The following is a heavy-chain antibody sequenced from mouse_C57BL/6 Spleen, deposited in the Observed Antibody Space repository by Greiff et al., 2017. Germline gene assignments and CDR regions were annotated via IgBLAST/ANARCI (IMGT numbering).Heavy chain of an antibody. CDR1: GYTFTSYW. CDR2: IDPSDSYT. J-gene: IGHJ4*01. D-gene: IGHD2-5*01. V-gene: IGHV1-50*01. Sequence: QVQLKQPGAELVKPGASVKLSCKASGYTFTSYWMQWVKQRPGQGLEWIGEIDPSDSYTNYNQKFKGKATLTVDTSSSTAYMQLSSLTSEDSAVYYCAKYSNSAMDYWGQGTSVTVSS. CDR3: AKYSNSAMDY.